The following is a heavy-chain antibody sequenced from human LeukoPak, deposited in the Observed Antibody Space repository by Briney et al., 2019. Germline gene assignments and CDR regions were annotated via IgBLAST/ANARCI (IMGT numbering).Heavy chain of an antibody. CDR3: ASAFYGDYYFDY. CDR2: IWYDGSNK. Sequence: GGSLRLSCAASGFTFSSYGMHWVRQAPGKGLEWVAVIWYDGSNKYYADSVKGRFTISRDNSKNTLYLQMNSLRAEDTAVYYCASAFYGDYYFDYWGQGTLVTVSS. V-gene: IGHV3-33*01. J-gene: IGHJ4*02. D-gene: IGHD4-17*01. CDR1: GFTFSSYG.